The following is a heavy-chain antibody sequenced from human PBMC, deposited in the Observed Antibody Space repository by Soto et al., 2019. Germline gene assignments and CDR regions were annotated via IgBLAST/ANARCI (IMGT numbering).Heavy chain of an antibody. J-gene: IGHJ4*02. CDR2: IIPIFGTA. D-gene: IGHD5-12*01. CDR3: ARAEMMATIKGYFHY. Sequence: GASVQVSCKASGGTFSSYAISWVRQAPGQGLEWMGGIIPIFGTANYAQKFQGRVTITADKSTSTAYMELSSLRSGDTAVYDCARAEMMATIKGYFHYWGQGTLVTVSS. V-gene: IGHV1-69*06. CDR1: GGTFSSYA.